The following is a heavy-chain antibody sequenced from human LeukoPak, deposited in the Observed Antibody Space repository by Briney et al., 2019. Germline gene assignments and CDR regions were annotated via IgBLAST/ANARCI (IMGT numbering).Heavy chain of an antibody. V-gene: IGHV3-23*01. D-gene: IGHD6-19*01. Sequence: GGSLRLSCAASGFTFSSYAMSWVRQAPGKGLEWVSAISGSGGSTYYADSVKGRFTNSRDNSKNTLYLQMNSLRAEDTAVYYCAKGVAVAGTNDYWGQGTLVTVSS. CDR1: GFTFSSYA. CDR2: ISGSGGST. CDR3: AKGVAVAGTNDY. J-gene: IGHJ4*02.